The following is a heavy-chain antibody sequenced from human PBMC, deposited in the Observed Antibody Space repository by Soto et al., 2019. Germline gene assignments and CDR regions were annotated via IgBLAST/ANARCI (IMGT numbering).Heavy chain of an antibody. CDR1: GFSLGTTGEG. D-gene: IGHD4-4*01. V-gene: IGHV2-5*02. CDR2: IYWDDDV. CDR3: VHRTVSNGAWSDP. Sequence: GLTLVNPTQTLTLNCAFSGFSLGTTGEGVCWFRQPPGKAPEWLALIYWDDDVRYSPSLRNRLTITKDTSENQVVLTMTNIDPLDTATYYCVHRTVSNGAWSDPWGQGILVTVSS. J-gene: IGHJ5*02.